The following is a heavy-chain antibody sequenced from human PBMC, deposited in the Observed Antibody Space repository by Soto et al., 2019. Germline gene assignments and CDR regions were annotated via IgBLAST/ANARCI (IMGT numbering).Heavy chain of an antibody. Sequence: VRPLRLSCAASGFTFSSYAMHWVREAPGKGLEWVAVISYDGSNKYYADSVKGRFTISRDNSKNTLYLQMNSLRAEDTAVYYCARVPFLWSSFVLCHWGQGTLVTVSS. J-gene: IGHJ4*02. D-gene: IGHD2-2*01. CDR3: ARVPFLWSSFVLCH. CDR1: GFTFSSYA. V-gene: IGHV3-30-3*01. CDR2: ISYDGSNK.